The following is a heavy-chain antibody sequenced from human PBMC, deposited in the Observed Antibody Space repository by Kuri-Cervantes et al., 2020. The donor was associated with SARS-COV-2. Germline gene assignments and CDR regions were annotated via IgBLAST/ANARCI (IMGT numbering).Heavy chain of an antibody. CDR1: GFTFSSYA. J-gene: IGHJ4*02. CDR2: IYSGGSST. Sequence: GESLKISCAASGFTFSSYAMSWVRQAPGKGLEWVSVIYSGGSSTYYADSVKGRFTISRDNPKNTLYLQMNSLRAEDTAVYYCAKDRGALDYWGQGTLVTVSS. D-gene: IGHD1-26*01. CDR3: AKDRGALDY. V-gene: IGHV3-23*03.